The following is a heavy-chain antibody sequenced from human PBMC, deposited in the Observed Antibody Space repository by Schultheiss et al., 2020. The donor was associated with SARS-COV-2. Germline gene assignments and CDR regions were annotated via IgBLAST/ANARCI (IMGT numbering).Heavy chain of an antibody. V-gene: IGHV4-34*01. D-gene: IGHD4-23*01. J-gene: IGHJ4*02. CDR1: GGSFSGYY. CDR2: INHSGST. CDR3: ARHKSYGGIDY. Sequence: SETLSLTCAVYGGSFSGYYWSWIRQPPGKGLEWIGEINHSGSTNYNPSLKSRVTISVDTSKNQFSLKLSSVTAADTAVYYCARHKSYGGIDYWGQGTLVTVSS.